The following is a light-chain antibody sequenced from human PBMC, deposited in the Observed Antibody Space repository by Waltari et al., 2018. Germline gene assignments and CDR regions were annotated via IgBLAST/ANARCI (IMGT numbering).Light chain of an antibody. J-gene: IGKJ2*01. Sequence: EIVLTQSPATLTLSPGERATLSCRASQSVSSYLAWYQQKPGQAPRLLIYDASNRATGIPARFSGRGSGTDFTLTISSLEPEDLAVYYCQQRRNWPPYTFGQGTKLEIK. CDR1: QSVSSY. CDR2: DAS. V-gene: IGKV3-11*01. CDR3: QQRRNWPPYT.